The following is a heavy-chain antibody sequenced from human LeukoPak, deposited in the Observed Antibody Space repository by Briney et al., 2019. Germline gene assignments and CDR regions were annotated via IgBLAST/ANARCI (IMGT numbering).Heavy chain of an antibody. CDR1: GFTFSSYA. V-gene: IGHV3-23*01. J-gene: IGHJ4*02. D-gene: IGHD3-16*02. CDR2: ISDSGGST. Sequence: PGGSLRLSCAASGFTFSSYAMSWVRQAPEKGLEWVSAISDSGGSTYYTDSVKGRFTISRDNPKNTLYLQMNSLRAEDTAVYYCAKGEKTRPFGGVIDYWGQGTLVTVSS. CDR3: AKGEKTRPFGGVIDY.